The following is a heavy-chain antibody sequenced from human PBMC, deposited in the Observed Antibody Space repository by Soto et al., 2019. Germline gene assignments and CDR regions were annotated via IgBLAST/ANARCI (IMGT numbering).Heavy chain of an antibody. Sequence: PGGSLRLSCAASGFTFSSYGMHWVRQAPGKGLEWVAVISYDGSNKYYADSVKGRFTISRDNSKNTLYLQMNSLRAEDTAVYYCAKDRGYDFWSGYYNLYYYYGMDVWGQGTTVTVSS. J-gene: IGHJ6*02. CDR3: AKDRGYDFWSGYYNLYYYYGMDV. V-gene: IGHV3-30*18. CDR1: GFTFSSYG. D-gene: IGHD3-3*01. CDR2: ISYDGSNK.